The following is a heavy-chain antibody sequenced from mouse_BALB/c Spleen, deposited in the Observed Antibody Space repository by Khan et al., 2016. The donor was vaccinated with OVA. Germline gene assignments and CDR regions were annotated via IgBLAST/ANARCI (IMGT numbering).Heavy chain of an antibody. CDR3: ARSYFYGYYFDQ. D-gene: IGHD1-1*01. J-gene: IGHJ2*01. Sequence: EVKLVESGGGLVQPGGSRKLSCAASGFTFSSFGIHWVRQAPEKGLEWVAYISGDSSTIYYADTVKGRFTISRDNPKNTLFLQMTSLRSEDTAMYYCARSYFYGYYFDQWGQGTTLTVSS. CDR2: ISGDSSTI. V-gene: IGHV5-17*02. CDR1: GFTFSSFG.